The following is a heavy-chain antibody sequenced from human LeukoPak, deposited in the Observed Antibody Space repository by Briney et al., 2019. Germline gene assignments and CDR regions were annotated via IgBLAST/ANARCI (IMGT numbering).Heavy chain of an antibody. CDR1: GFTFSSYS. J-gene: IGHJ3*02. D-gene: IGHD4-11*01. Sequence: PGGSLRLSCAASGFTFSSYSMNWVRQAPGKALEWVSSISSSSSYIYYADSVKGRFTISRDNAKNSLYLQMNSLRAEDTAVYYCARDRVTRPSDAFDIWGQGTMVTVSS. CDR3: ARDRVTRPSDAFDI. V-gene: IGHV3-21*01. CDR2: ISSSSSYI.